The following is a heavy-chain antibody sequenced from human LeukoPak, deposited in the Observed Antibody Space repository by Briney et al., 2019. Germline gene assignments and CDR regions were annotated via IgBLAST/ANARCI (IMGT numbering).Heavy chain of an antibody. CDR1: GFTFSRYW. Sequence: GGSLRLSCAASGFTFSRYWMHWVRQAPGKGLVWVSRINGDGSTTSYADSVKGGVTIARDNAKNTLYLQMNSLRAEDTAVYYCATGNYYDSRGYYTFGHWGQGTLVTVSS. CDR2: INGDGSTT. V-gene: IGHV3-74*01. CDR3: ATGNYYDSRGYYTFGH. D-gene: IGHD3-22*01. J-gene: IGHJ1*01.